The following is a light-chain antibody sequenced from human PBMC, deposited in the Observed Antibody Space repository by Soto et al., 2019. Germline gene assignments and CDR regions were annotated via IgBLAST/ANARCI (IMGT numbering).Light chain of an antibody. V-gene: IGKV1-6*01. CDR2: VAS. CDR1: QGIRNE. CDR3: LQDHDYPRT. Sequence: AIQMTQSPSSLSASVGDRVTITCRASQGIRNELGWYQQRPGRTPKLLIYVASSLQSGVPSRFSASGSGTDFTLIISGLQPEDFATYYCLQDHDYPRTFGQGTKVEMK. J-gene: IGKJ1*01.